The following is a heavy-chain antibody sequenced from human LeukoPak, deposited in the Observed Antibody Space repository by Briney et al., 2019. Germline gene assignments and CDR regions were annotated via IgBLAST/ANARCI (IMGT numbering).Heavy chain of an antibody. J-gene: IGHJ4*02. Sequence: ASVKVSCKASGYTFTNYYIHWVRQAPGQGLEWTGIINPSGGSTSYAQKFQGRVTMTRDTSTSTVYMELSSLRSEDTAVFYCAREGPYSDSSRSRFDYWGQGTLVTVSS. CDR1: GYTFTNYY. CDR3: AREGPYSDSSRSRFDY. CDR2: INPSGGST. V-gene: IGHV1-46*01. D-gene: IGHD6-6*01.